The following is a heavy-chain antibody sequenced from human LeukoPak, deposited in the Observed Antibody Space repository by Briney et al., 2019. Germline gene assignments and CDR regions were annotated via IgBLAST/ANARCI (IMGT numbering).Heavy chain of an antibody. Sequence: GGSLRLSCVGSGFTFSSYSMNWVRQAPGKGLEWVSSISSSSSYIYYADSVKGRFTISRDNAKNSLYLQMNSLRAEDTAVYYCARDRMAYCGGDCYSSPVLWGQGTLVTVSS. CDR2: ISSSSSYI. D-gene: IGHD2-21*02. J-gene: IGHJ4*02. CDR3: ARDRMAYCGGDCYSSPVL. CDR1: GFTFSSYS. V-gene: IGHV3-21*01.